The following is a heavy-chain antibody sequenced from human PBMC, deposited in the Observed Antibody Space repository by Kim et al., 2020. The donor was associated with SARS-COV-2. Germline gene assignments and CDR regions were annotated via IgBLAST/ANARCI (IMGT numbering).Heavy chain of an antibody. J-gene: IGHJ4*02. V-gene: IGHV3-23*01. D-gene: IGHD6-13*01. CDR2: ISGSGNTT. CDR1: GFTFSNYA. CDR3: ANPRQPGY. Sequence: GGSLRLSCAASGFTFSNYAMHWVRQASGKGLEWVAGISGSGNTTTYAYSVKGRCTVSIYKANTTKYLQMSSKRPETAAIYYCANPRQPGYWGACSLVTVS.